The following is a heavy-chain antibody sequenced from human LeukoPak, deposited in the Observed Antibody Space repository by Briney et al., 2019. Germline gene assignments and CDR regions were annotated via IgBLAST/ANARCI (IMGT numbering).Heavy chain of an antibody. V-gene: IGHV1-69*04. CDR2: IIAILGVV. D-gene: IGHD4-23*01. Sequence: ASVKVSCKTSGGTFSSYAVSWVRQAPGQGLEWMGRIIAILGVVNYAQKFQGRVTITADKSTSTAYMEVSSLRSEDTAVYFCATPPVTYDYDGWYFDLWGRGTLVTVSS. CDR1: GGTFSSYA. J-gene: IGHJ2*01. CDR3: ATPPVTYDYDGWYFDL.